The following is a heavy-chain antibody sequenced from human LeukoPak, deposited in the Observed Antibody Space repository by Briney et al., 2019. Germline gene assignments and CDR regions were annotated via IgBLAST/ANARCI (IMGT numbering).Heavy chain of an antibody. V-gene: IGHV3-7*05. CDR3: ARHVLHAFDI. D-gene: IGHD3-10*02. J-gene: IGHJ3*02. CDR2: INQGGGQK. CDR1: GFTFSSYW. Sequence: GGSLRLSCVASGFTFSSYWMTWVRQAPGKGLEWVANINQGGGQKYCVDSLKGRFTISRDNAKNSLYLQMNSLRAEDTAVYYCARHVLHAFDIWGQGTVVTVSS.